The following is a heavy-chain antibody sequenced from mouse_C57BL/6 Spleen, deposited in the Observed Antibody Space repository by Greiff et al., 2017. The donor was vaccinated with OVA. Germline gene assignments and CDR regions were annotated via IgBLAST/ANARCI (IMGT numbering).Heavy chain of an antibody. CDR2: IYPRSGNT. CDR1: GYTFTSYG. CDR3: ARVDYDEDYFDY. V-gene: IGHV1-81*01. Sequence: VQLQQSGAELARPGASVKLSCKASGYTFTSYGISWVKQRTGQGLEWIGEIYPRSGNTYYNEKFKGKATLTADKSASTAYRELRSLTSEYSAVYFCARVDYDEDYFDYWGQGTTLTVSS. D-gene: IGHD2-4*01. J-gene: IGHJ2*01.